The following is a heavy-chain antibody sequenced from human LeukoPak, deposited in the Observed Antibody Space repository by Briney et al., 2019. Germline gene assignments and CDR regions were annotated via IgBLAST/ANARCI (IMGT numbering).Heavy chain of an antibody. CDR1: GFTFSNYA. D-gene: IGHD4-11*01. Sequence: GGSLRLSCATSGFTFSNYAMQWVRQAPGKGLEWVAVISNDGKKKYHADSVKDRFTISRDTSKSTLFLQMSSLRAEDTALYYCARDVGKDTKTTEIELWGQGTLVTVSS. V-gene: IGHV3-30*04. J-gene: IGHJ4*02. CDR2: ISNDGKKK. CDR3: ARDVGKDTKTTEIEL.